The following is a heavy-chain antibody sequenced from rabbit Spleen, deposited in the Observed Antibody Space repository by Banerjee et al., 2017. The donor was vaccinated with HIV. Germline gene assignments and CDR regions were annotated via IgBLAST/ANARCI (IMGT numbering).Heavy chain of an antibody. CDR3: ARDLGASGAYGIDL. J-gene: IGHJ4*01. D-gene: IGHD6-1*01. V-gene: IGHV1S45*01. CDR2: IPAGSSGNI. CDR1: GLSFNTTYY. Sequence: QEQLVESGGGLVQPEGSLTLTCTTSGLSFNTTYYMCWVRQAPGKGLEWIACIPAGSSGNIGYANWAKGRFTISKTSSTTVTLQMTSLTAADTATYFCARDLGASGAYGIDLWGPGTLVTV.